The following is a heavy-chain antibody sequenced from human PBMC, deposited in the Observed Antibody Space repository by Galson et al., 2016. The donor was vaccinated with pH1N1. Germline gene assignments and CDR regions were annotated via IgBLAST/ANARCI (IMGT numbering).Heavy chain of an antibody. CDR2: FSISGSRT. Sequence: SLRLSCAASGFGFSSYAMSWVRQGPGKGLEWVSSFSISGSRTYYADSVKGRFTISRDTSRSTLFLQMNSLRADDTALYYCVQGGRDDYSPYFDHWGLGTLVTVSS. J-gene: IGHJ4*02. D-gene: IGHD5-24*01. CDR3: VQGGRDDYSPYFDH. CDR1: GFGFSSYA. V-gene: IGHV3-23*05.